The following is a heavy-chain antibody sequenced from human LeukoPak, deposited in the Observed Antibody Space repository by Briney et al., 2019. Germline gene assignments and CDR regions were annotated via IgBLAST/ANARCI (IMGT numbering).Heavy chain of an antibody. D-gene: IGHD3-16*01. CDR3: AQDPGGDDEENYFDH. CDR1: SFIFSSYA. J-gene: IGHJ4*02. Sequence: QTGGSLRLSCAASSFIFSSYAMHWVRQAPGKGLEWVAFIRSDGSNEYYADSVKGRISISRDNSKNTLYLQMNGLRPEDTAVYYCAQDPGGDDEENYFDHWGQGTLVTVSS. CDR2: IRSDGSNE. V-gene: IGHV3-30*02.